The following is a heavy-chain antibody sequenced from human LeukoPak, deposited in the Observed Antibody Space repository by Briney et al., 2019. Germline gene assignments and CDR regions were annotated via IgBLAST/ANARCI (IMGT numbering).Heavy chain of an antibody. D-gene: IGHD3-10*01. J-gene: IGHJ6*02. CDR1: GFTFSSYA. V-gene: IGHV3-23*01. CDR3: AKGRMVRGVIITAHYYYYGMDV. Sequence: GGSLRFSCAASGFTFSSYAMSWVRQAPGKGLEWVSAISGSGGSTYYADSVKGRFTISRDNSKNTLYLQMNSLRAEDTAVYYCAKGRMVRGVIITAHYYYYGMDVWGQGTTVTVSS. CDR2: ISGSGGST.